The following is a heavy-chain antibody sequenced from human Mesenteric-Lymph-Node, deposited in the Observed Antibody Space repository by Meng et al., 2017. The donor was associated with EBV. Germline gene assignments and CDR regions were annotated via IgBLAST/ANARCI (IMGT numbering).Heavy chain of an antibody. CDR3: ARDRHFDP. J-gene: IGHJ5*02. Sequence: QVQLQESGPGVVKPSATLSLKCTVSGDSVSSRRYYLGWIRQPPGKGLEWIGQINYSGSTNYNPSPKSRVTVSVDTSKNEFSLKLTYVTAADTAVYYCARDRHFDPWGQGTLVTVSS. CDR2: INYSGST. V-gene: IGHV4-61*01. CDR1: GDSVSSRRYY.